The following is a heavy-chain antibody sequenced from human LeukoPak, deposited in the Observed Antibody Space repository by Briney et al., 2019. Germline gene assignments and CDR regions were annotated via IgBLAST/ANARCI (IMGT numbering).Heavy chain of an antibody. CDR1: GGSISSSSYY. D-gene: IGHD4-23*01. CDR2: IYHSGST. CDR3: ATLTTVVTAYYFDY. Sequence: SETLSLTCTVSGGSISSSSYYWGWIRQPPGKGLEWIGYIYHSGSTDYNPSIKSRVTISVDTSKSQFSLKLTSVTAADTAVYYCATLTTVVTAYYFDYWGQGTLVTVSS. V-gene: IGHV4-61*05. J-gene: IGHJ4*02.